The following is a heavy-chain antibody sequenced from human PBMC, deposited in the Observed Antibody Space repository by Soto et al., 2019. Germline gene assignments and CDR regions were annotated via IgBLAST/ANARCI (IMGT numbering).Heavy chain of an antibody. Sequence: QLQLVQSGTEVKEPGSSVKVSCKASGGTFSTSSFVWVRQGPGQGLEWMGGIIPIFPRTNFAQKFQGRVTFSADESTRTTYMELRSLTSEDTAIYYCARDVVRSTAGDSWGQGTLVTVSS. J-gene: IGHJ4*02. CDR1: GGTFSTSS. D-gene: IGHD2-15*01. CDR3: ARDVVRSTAGDS. CDR2: IIPIFPRT. V-gene: IGHV1-69*01.